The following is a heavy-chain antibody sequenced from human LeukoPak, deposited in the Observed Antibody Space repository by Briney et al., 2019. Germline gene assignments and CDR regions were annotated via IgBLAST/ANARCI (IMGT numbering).Heavy chain of an antibody. CDR3: ARASPYCTNGVCYFDY. D-gene: IGHD2-8*01. V-gene: IGHV3-7*01. CDR1: GFTFSSYW. Sequence: GGSLRLSCAASGFTFSSYWMGWVRQAPGKGLEWVANIKQDGSEKYYVDSVKGRYTISRDNAKNSLYLQMNSLRAEDTAVYYCARASPYCTNGVCYFDYWGQGTLVTVSS. CDR2: IKQDGSEK. J-gene: IGHJ4*02.